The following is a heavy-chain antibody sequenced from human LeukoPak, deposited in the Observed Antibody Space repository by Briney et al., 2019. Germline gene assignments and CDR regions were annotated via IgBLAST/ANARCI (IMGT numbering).Heavy chain of an antibody. D-gene: IGHD3-10*01. CDR3: ARDQYYGSGSYLVWFDP. CDR2: IYHSGST. CDR1: GYSISSGYY. V-gene: IGHV4-38-2*02. J-gene: IGHJ5*02. Sequence: SETLSLTCTVSGYSISSGYYWGWIRQPPGKGLEWIGSIYHSGSTYYNPSLRSRVTISVDTSKNQFSLKLSSVTAADTAVYYCARDQYYGSGSYLVWFDPWGQGTLVTVSS.